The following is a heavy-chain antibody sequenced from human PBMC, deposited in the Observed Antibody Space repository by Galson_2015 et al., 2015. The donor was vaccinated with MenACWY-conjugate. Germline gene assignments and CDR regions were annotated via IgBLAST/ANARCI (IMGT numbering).Heavy chain of an antibody. CDR1: GYIFTLYY. CDR2: ISPSAGIT. V-gene: IGHV1-46*01. J-gene: IGHJ3*02. CDR3: AKVMLVDGSDGFDI. D-gene: IGHD2-15*01. Sequence: SVKVSCKASGYIFTLYYIHWVRQAPGQGLEWMGTISPSAGITHYAQKFQGRVSMNRDTSTSTVYMELSSLKSDDTAVYYCAKVMLVDGSDGFDIWGQGTMVTVSS.